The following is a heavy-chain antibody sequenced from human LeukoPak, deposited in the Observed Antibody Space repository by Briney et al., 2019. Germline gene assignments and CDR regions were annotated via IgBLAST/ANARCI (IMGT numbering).Heavy chain of an antibody. J-gene: IGHJ5*02. CDR2: INHRGTT. V-gene: IGHV4-39*07. Sequence: SETLSLTCTVSGGSISTNTLYWGWVRQSPGKGLEWIGEINHRGTTYYLPSLKSRVTMSVDTSKNQFSLKLSSVTAADTAVYYCARSRVVVPAAIYWFDPWGQGTLVTVSS. CDR1: GGSISTNTLY. CDR3: ARSRVVVPAAIYWFDP. D-gene: IGHD2-2*01.